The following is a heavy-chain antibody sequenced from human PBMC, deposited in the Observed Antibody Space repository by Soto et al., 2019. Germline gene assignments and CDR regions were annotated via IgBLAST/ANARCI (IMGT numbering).Heavy chain of an antibody. V-gene: IGHV3-48*02. D-gene: IGHD3-22*01. CDR1: GFTFSSYG. J-gene: IGHJ4*02. CDR2: ISSSSTTI. CDR3: ARSPYYYDSSNYYGD. Sequence: EVQLVESGGGLVQPGGSLRLSCAASGFTFSSYGMNWVRRAPGKGMEWVSYISSSSTTIYYADSVKGRFTIFRDNAKNSVYLQSKSLRDEYTAVYYCARSPYYYDSSNYYGDWGQGTLVTVSP.